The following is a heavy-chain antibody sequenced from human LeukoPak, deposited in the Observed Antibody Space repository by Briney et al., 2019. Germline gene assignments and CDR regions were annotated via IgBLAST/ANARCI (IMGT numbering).Heavy chain of an antibody. J-gene: IGHJ4*02. CDR3: ARHIYYFDS. Sequence: SETLSLTCAVYGGSFSGYYWNWIRQPPGKGLEWIGEINNSGSTNYNPSLKSRVTISRDTSKNQFSLQLNSVTPEDTAVYYCARHIYYFDSWGQGTLVTVSS. CDR1: GGSFSGYY. CDR2: INNSGST. D-gene: IGHD2-21*01. V-gene: IGHV4-34*01.